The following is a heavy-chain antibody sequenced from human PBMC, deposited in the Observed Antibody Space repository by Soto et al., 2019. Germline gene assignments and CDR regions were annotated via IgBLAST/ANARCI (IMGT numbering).Heavy chain of an antibody. J-gene: IGHJ4*02. D-gene: IGHD5-18*01. CDR1: GGSIRSYY. CDR3: ARNSYPNSGFDY. CDR2: IYYSGST. Sequence: QVQLQASGPGLVKPSETLSLTCIVSGGSIRSYYWSWIRQPPGKGLEWIGYIYYSGSTNYNPSLKSRVTISVDTSNNQFSLKLSSVTAADTAVYYCARNSYPNSGFDYWGQGTLVTVSS. V-gene: IGHV4-59*08.